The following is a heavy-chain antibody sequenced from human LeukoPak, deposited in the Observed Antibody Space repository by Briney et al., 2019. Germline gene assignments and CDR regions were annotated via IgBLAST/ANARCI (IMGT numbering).Heavy chain of an antibody. CDR1: GYTFTGYY. Sequence: ASVKVSCKASGYTFTGYYMHWVRQAPGQGLEWMGWINPNSGGTNYAQKFQGRVTMTRDTSISTAYMELNSLRSDDTAVYYCARGGAYCSSTSCQYFYYMDVWGEGTTVTVSS. CDR3: ARGGAYCSSTSCQYFYYMDV. CDR2: INPNSGGT. V-gene: IGHV1-2*02. D-gene: IGHD2-2*01. J-gene: IGHJ6*03.